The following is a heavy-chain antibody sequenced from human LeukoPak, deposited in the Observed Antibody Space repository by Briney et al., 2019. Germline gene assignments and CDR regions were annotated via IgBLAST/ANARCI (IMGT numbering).Heavy chain of an antibody. J-gene: IGHJ6*02. V-gene: IGHV3-33*01. Sequence: GGSLRLSCAASGFIFSSYGMHWVRQAPGKGLEWVAVIWYDGSNKYYADSVKGRFTISRDNSKNTLYLQMNSLRAEDTAVYYCARDRSPAAAYYYYYGMDVWGQGTTVTVSS. CDR2: IWYDGSNK. CDR3: ARDRSPAAAYYYYYGMDV. D-gene: IGHD2-2*01. CDR1: GFIFSSYG.